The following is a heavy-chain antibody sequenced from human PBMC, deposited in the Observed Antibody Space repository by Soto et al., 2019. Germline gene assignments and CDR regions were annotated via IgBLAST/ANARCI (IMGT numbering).Heavy chain of an antibody. CDR2: ISGSGGST. CDR3: AKIIVVVTASGWFDP. Sequence: GYLRLSCAASGFTFSSYAMSWVRQAPGKGLEWVSAISGSGGSTYYADSVKGRFTISRDNSKNTLYLQMNSLRAEDTAVYYCAKIIVVVTASGWFDPWGQGTLVTVSS. D-gene: IGHD2-21*02. V-gene: IGHV3-23*01. CDR1: GFTFSSYA. J-gene: IGHJ5*02.